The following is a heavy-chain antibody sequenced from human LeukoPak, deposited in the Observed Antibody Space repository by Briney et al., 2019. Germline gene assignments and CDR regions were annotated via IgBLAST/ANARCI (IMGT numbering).Heavy chain of an antibody. Sequence: PSETLSLTCTVSGDSISNSNYYWSWIRQPPGKGLEWIGYIYYSGSTNYNPSLKSRVTISVDTSKNQFSLKLSSVTAADTAVYYCARSRALYDSKGLAFDIWGQGTMVTVSS. CDR2: IYYSGST. D-gene: IGHD3-22*01. V-gene: IGHV4-61*01. CDR1: GDSISNSNYY. J-gene: IGHJ3*02. CDR3: ARSRALYDSKGLAFDI.